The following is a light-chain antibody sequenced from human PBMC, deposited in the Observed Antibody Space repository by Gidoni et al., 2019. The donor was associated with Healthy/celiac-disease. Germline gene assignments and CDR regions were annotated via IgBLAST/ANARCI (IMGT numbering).Light chain of an antibody. CDR2: QDS. V-gene: IGLV3-1*01. J-gene: IGLJ2*01. CDR3: QAWDSSTDVV. CDR1: KLGDKY. Sequence: SYELTQPPSVSVSPGQTASITCSGDKLGDKYACWYQQKPGQSPVLVIYQDSKRPSGIPDRFSGSNSGNTATLTIIGTQAMDEADYYCQAWDSSTDVVFGGGTKLTVL.